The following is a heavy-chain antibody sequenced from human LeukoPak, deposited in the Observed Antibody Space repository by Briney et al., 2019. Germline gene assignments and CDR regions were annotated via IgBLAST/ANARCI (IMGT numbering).Heavy chain of an antibody. CDR3: ARDRSVVRGPKPNHKNWFGP. Sequence: GASVKVSCKASGYTFSGYYIHWVRQAPGHGLEWMGWINPNSGVTNYARKFQGRVTMTRDTSISTAYMELSRLRSDDTAVFYCARDRSVVRGPKPNHKNWFGPWGQGTLVTVSS. D-gene: IGHD3-10*01. CDR2: INPNSGVT. CDR1: GYTFSGYY. V-gene: IGHV1-2*02. J-gene: IGHJ5*02.